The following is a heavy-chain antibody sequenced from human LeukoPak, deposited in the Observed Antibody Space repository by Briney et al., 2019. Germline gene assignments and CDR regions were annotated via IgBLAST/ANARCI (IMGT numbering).Heavy chain of an antibody. CDR2: ISYDGSNK. Sequence: GGSLRLSCAASGFTFSSYAMHWVRQAPGKGLEWVAVISYDGSNKYYADSVKGRFTISRDNSKNTLYLQMNSLRAEDTAVYYCATPLTSSGLHWGQGTLVTVSS. CDR1: GFTFSSYA. J-gene: IGHJ1*01. CDR3: ATPLTSSGLH. D-gene: IGHD3-22*01. V-gene: IGHV3-30*04.